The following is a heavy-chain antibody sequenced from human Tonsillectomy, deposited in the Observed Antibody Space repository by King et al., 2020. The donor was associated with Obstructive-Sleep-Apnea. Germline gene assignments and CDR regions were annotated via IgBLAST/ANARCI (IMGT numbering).Heavy chain of an antibody. CDR3: ARDILYYDSGSYLDY. J-gene: IGHJ4*02. D-gene: IGHD3-10*01. CDR2: IFYSGSA. V-gene: IGHV4-31*03. Sequence: VQLQESGPGLVKPSQTLSLTCTVSGGSISSGGYYWSWIRQHPGTGLGWIGYIFYSGSAYYNPSLQSRVTLSVDTSKNQFSLKMSSGTAADTAVYYCARDILYYDSGSYLDYLGQGTLGTVSS. CDR1: GGSISSGGYY.